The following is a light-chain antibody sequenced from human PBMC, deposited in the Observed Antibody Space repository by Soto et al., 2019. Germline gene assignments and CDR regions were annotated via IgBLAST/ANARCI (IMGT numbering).Light chain of an antibody. Sequence: QSALTHPPSASGSPGQSVTISCTGTISDVGDNYVSWYQQHLGKAPKLIIYEVSQRPSGVPDRFSGSKSGNTASLTVSGLQTEDEADYYCSAYAGSNNFVFGSGTKVTVL. V-gene: IGLV2-8*01. CDR2: EVS. CDR3: SAYAGSNNFV. J-gene: IGLJ1*01. CDR1: ISDVGDNY.